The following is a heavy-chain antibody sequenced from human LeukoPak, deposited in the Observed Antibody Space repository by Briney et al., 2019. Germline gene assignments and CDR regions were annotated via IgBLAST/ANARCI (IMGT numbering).Heavy chain of an antibody. CDR3: ARGEVVPAAIRFDP. CDR2: INPSSGGT. J-gene: IGHJ5*02. Sequence: GASVKVSCKASGYTFTGYYMHWVRQAPGQGLEWMGWINPSSGGTNYAQKFQGRVTMTRDTSISTAYMELSRLRSDDTAVYYCARGEVVPAAIRFDPWGQGTLVTVSS. V-gene: IGHV1-2*02. D-gene: IGHD2-2*01. CDR1: GYTFTGYY.